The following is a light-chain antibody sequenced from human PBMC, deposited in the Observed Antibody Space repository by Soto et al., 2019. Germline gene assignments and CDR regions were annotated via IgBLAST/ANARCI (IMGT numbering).Light chain of an antibody. Sequence: EIVLTQSPVTLSLSPGERATLSCRASQSVRTYLAWYQVKPGQAPRLLIYDASSRATGIPDRFSGSGSGTDFTLTISRLEPEDFAVYYCQQYGSSPWTFGQGTKVEIK. CDR1: QSVRTY. J-gene: IGKJ1*01. CDR3: QQYGSSPWT. CDR2: DAS. V-gene: IGKV3-20*01.